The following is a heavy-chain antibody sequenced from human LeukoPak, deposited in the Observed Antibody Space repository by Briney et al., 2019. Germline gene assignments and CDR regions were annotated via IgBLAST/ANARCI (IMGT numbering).Heavy chain of an antibody. V-gene: IGHV3-23*01. Sequence: GGSLRLSCAAAGFTFSSYAMSWVRQAPGKGLEWVSSISGSGGSTYYADSVKGRFTISRDNSKNTLRLPMNTLRTEDTAVYYCAKDLGYGESGRYWGQGTLVTVSS. CDR1: GFTFSSYA. D-gene: IGHD3-10*01. J-gene: IGHJ4*02. CDR2: ISGSGGST. CDR3: AKDLGYGESGRY.